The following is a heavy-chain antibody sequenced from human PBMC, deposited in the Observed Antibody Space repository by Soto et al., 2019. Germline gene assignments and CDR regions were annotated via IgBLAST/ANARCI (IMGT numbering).Heavy chain of an antibody. J-gene: IGHJ6*03. CDR2: IHYSGST. CDR3: ARVMGTQNRDYYYMDV. Sequence: QVQLQEAGPGLVKPSETLSLSCTISGGSISSDYWTWIRQPPGKGLEWIGYIHYSGSTNYNPSLKSRVTISVDTSKTQFSLKLSSVTAADTAVYYCARVMGTQNRDYYYMDVWGKGTAVTVSS. CDR1: GGSISSDY. D-gene: IGHD1-1*01. V-gene: IGHV4-59*01.